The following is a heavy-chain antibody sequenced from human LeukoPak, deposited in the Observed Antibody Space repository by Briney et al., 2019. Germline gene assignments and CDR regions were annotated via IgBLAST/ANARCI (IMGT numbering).Heavy chain of an antibody. CDR1: GFTFSSYG. Sequence: HTGGSLRLSCAASGFTFSSYGMHWVRQAPGKGLEWVAVIWYDGSNKYYADSVKGRFTISRDNSKNTLYLQMNSLRAEDTAVYYCARDRELRYYGPEDYWGQGTLVTVSS. D-gene: IGHD3-10*01. CDR3: ARDRELRYYGPEDY. CDR2: IWYDGSNK. J-gene: IGHJ4*02. V-gene: IGHV3-33*01.